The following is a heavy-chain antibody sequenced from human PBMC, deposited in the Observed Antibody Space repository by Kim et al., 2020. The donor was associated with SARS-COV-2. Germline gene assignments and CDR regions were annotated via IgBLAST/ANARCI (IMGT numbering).Heavy chain of an antibody. D-gene: IGHD3-10*01. V-gene: IGHV3-23*01. Sequence: GGSLRLSCAASGFTFNNYAVTWVRQAPGKGLQWVSAISFSGGSTYYADSVRDRFTISRDNSKTTLYLQMNSLRAEDTAIYSCAKDGSWQPAGWFDPWGQGTLVTVSS. CDR2: ISFSGGST. CDR3: AKDGSWQPAGWFDP. J-gene: IGHJ5*02. CDR1: GFTFNNYA.